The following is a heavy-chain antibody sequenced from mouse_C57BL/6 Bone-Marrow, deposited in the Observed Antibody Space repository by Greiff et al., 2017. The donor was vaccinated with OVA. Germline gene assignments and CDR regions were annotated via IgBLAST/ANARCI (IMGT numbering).Heavy chain of an antibody. V-gene: IGHV1-52*01. CDR1: GYTFTSYW. CDR2: IDPSDSET. D-gene: IGHD1-1*01. J-gene: IGHJ1*03. Sequence: VQLQQPGAELVRPGSSVKLSCKASGYTFTSYWMHWVKQRPIQGLEWIGNIDPSDSETHYNQKFKDKATLTVDKSSSTAYMQLSRLTTEDYAVYYCARSGYYGSWYFDVWGTGTTVTVSS. CDR3: ARSGYYGSWYFDV.